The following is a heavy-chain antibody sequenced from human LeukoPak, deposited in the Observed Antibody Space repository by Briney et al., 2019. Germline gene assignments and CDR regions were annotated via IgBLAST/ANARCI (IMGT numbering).Heavy chain of an antibody. V-gene: IGHV3-21*01. Sequence: GGSLRLSCVASGFTFSSYSMKWVRQAPGKGLEWVSSISSSSSYIDYADSVKGRFTVSRDNAKNSLYLQMRSLRAEDTAVYYCARGPADPYYFDYWGQGTPVTVSS. CDR3: ARGPADPYYFDY. CDR1: GFTFSSYS. CDR2: ISSSSSYI. J-gene: IGHJ4*02.